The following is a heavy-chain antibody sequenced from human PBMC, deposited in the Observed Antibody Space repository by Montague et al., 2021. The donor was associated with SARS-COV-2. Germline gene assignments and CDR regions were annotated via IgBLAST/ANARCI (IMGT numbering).Heavy chain of an antibody. D-gene: IGHD2-21*02. CDR1: GGSINSSSYY. Sequence: SETLSLTCTVSGGSINSSSYYWGWIRQPPGKGLEWIGSIYYSGXTXYXXXXKXRVTISVDTSKNQFSLKLSSVTAADTAVYYCARVHIVVVTAMRYFDLWGRGTLVTVSS. CDR2: IYYSGXT. CDR3: ARVHIVVVTAMRYFDL. V-gene: IGHV4-39*07. J-gene: IGHJ2*01.